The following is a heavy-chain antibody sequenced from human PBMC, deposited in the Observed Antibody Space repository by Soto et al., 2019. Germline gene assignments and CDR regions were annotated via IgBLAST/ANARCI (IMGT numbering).Heavy chain of an antibody. CDR1: GFSFSNYA. V-gene: IGHV3-23*01. CDR2: ISAFPVAT. D-gene: IGHD6-13*01. CDR3: AKAPRPTWNWYHFDF. Sequence: HPGGSLRLSCAASGFSFSNYALSWVRQAPGKGLEWVSGISAFPVATYYADSVKGRFTISRDNSKNILSLQMNGLRADDTAVYYCAKAPRPTWNWYHFDFWGQGTLVTVSS. J-gene: IGHJ4*02.